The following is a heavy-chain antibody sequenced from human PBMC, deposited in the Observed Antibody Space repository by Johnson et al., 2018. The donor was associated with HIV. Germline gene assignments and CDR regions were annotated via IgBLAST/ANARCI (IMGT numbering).Heavy chain of an antibody. J-gene: IGHJ3*02. CDR2: ISGSGGST. CDR3: ARDATYYYDSSGYHDAFDI. CDR1: GFAFSSYA. V-gene: IGHV3-23*04. Sequence: VQLVESGGGVVQPGGSLRLSCAASGFAFSSYAMTWVRQAPGKGLEWVSAISGSGGSTYYADSVKGQFTISRDNSKNTLYLQMNSLRAEDTAVYYCARDATYYYDSSGYHDAFDIWGQGTMVTVSS. D-gene: IGHD3-22*01.